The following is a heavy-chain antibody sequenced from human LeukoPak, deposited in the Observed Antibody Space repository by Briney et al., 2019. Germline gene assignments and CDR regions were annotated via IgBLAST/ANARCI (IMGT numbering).Heavy chain of an antibody. Sequence: GGSLRLSCAASGFTFNNYNMNWFRQAPGKGLDWVSSISSSRRYIYYADAVKGRFTISRDNSKNTLYLQMNSLRAEDTAVYYCARVKGSYNPYLGYWGQGTLVTV. CDR2: ISSSRRYI. CDR1: GFTFNNYN. CDR3: ARVKGSYNPYLGY. J-gene: IGHJ4*02. V-gene: IGHV3-21*04. D-gene: IGHD1-14*01.